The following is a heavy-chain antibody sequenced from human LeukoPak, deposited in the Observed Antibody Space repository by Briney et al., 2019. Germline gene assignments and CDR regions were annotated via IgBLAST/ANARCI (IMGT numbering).Heavy chain of an antibody. CDR3: ARGKVGATPFYYMDV. J-gene: IGHJ6*03. D-gene: IGHD1-26*01. Sequence: SETLSLTCAVYVDSSSGYYWSWIRQPPGGGPGGGGGITHGGSSNYNPSLNSRVTMSVDTSKNQFSLKLSSVTAADTAVYYCARGKVGATPFYYMDVWGKGTKVTVSS. CDR2: ITHGGSS. CDR1: VDSSSGYY. V-gene: IGHV4-34*01.